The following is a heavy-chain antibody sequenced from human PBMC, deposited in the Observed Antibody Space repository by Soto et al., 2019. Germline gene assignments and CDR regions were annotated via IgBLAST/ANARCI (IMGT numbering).Heavy chain of an antibody. CDR3: ARGLNYGSGTIDY. CDR1: GFTFSSYG. J-gene: IGHJ4*02. D-gene: IGHD3-10*01. V-gene: IGHV3-33*01. CDR2: IWYDGSNK. Sequence: QVQLVESGGGVVQPGRSLRLSCAASGFTFSSYGMHWVRQAPGKGLEWVAVIWYDGSNKYYPDSVKGRFTISRDNSKNTLYQQMNSLRAEDTAVYYCARGLNYGSGTIDYWGQGTLVTVSS.